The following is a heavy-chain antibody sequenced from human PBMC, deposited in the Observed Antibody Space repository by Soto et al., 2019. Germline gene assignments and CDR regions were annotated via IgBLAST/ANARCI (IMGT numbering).Heavy chain of an antibody. D-gene: IGHD1-1*01. CDR2: ISAYNGNT. CDR3: ARDEAYKWNDGGWFDP. CDR1: GYTFTSYG. J-gene: IGHJ5*02. Sequence: QVQLVQSGAEVKKPGASVKVSCKASGYTFTSYGISWVRQASGQGLEWMGWISAYNGNTKYAQKLQGRVTMTTDTSTSTAYRELRSLRPDDTAVYYWARDEAYKWNDGGWFDPWGQGNRVTVSS. V-gene: IGHV1-18*01.